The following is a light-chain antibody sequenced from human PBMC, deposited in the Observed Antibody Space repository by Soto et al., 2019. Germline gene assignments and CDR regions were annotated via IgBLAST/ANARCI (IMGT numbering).Light chain of an antibody. CDR1: SGDIGSYNR. CDR3: SSYTNINTRACV. J-gene: IGLJ1*01. CDR2: EVT. V-gene: IGLV2-14*01. Sequence: SVLAQPASVSGSPGQSITISCTGTSGDIGSYNRVSWYQQHPGKAPKLIIYEVTDRPSGVSNRFSGSKSGNTASLTISGPQAEGEAEYYCSSYTNINTRACVFGTGTKV.